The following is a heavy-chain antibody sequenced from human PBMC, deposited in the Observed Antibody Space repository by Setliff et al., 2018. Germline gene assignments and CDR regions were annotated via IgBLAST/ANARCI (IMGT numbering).Heavy chain of an antibody. J-gene: IGHJ6*03. CDR1: GGTFKNYG. CDR2: IIPIFGTT. V-gene: IGHV1-69*05. CDR3: AREGVDSRSSTDYRYYMDV. D-gene: IGHD6-6*01. Sequence: SVKVSCKASGGTFKNYGISWVRQAPGQGLEWMGGIIPIFGTTNYAQKFQGRATIITDESTSTAYMELSSLRSGDTAVYYCAREGVDSRSSTDYRYYMDVWGKGTTVTVSS.